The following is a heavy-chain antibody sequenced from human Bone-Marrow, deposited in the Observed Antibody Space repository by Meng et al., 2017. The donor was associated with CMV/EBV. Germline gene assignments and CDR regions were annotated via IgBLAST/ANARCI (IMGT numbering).Heavy chain of an antibody. CDR3: ARGSPPWYYGSGSYYNHYFDY. V-gene: IGHV4-34*01. CDR1: GYY. J-gene: IGHJ4*02. Sequence: GYYWSWIRQPPGKGLEGIGEINHSGSTNYNPSLKSRVTISVDTSKNQFSLKLSSVTAADTAVYYCARGSPPWYYGSGSYYNHYFDYWGQGTLVTVSS. CDR2: INHSGST. D-gene: IGHD3-10*01.